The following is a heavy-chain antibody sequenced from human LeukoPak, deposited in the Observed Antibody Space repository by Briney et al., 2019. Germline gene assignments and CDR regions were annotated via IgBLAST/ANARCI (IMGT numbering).Heavy chain of an antibody. J-gene: IGHJ4*02. CDR2: ISGSGSNT. CDR1: GFTFSSYA. CDR3: AREASILDY. V-gene: IGHV3-23*01. Sequence: GGSLRLSCAASGFTFSSYAMSWVRQAPGKGLERVSVISGSGSNTYYADSVKGRFSISRDNSKNTLYLQMNNLRAEDTAVYYCAREASILDYWGQGALVTVSS.